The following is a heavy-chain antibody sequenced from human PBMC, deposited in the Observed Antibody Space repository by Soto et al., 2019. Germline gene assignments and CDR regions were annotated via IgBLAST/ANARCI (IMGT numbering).Heavy chain of an antibody. CDR2: MNPNSGNT. CDR3: ARGGFDCSGGSCYLYYYYYGMDV. Sequence: ASVKVSCKASGYTFTSYDINWVRQATGQGLEWMGWMNPNSGNTGYAQKFQGRVTMTRNTSIGTAYMELSSLRSEDTAVYYCARGGFDCSGGSCYLYYYYYGMDVWGQGTTVTVSS. J-gene: IGHJ6*02. V-gene: IGHV1-8*01. CDR1: GYTFTSYD. D-gene: IGHD2-15*01.